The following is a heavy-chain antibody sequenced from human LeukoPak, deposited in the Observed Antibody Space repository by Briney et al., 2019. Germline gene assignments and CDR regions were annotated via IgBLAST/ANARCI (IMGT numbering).Heavy chain of an antibody. D-gene: IGHD2-2*01. Sequence: SETLSLTCTVSGGSISSHYWSWIRQPPGKGLEWIGYIYYSGSTNYNPSLKSRVTISVDTSKNQFSLKLSSVIAADTAVYYCARVLDLVSSHFDYWGQGTLVTVSS. CDR1: GGSISSHY. V-gene: IGHV4-59*11. J-gene: IGHJ4*02. CDR2: IYYSGST. CDR3: ARVLDLVSSHFDY.